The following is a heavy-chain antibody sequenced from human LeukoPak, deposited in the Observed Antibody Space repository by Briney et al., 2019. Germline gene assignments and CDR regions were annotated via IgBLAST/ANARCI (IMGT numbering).Heavy chain of an antibody. J-gene: IGHJ4*02. Sequence: GGSLRLSCAASGFTFRNHWMHWVRQAPGKGLVWVSHINGDGSSATYADSVKGRFTISRDNAKNTLYLQMNSLRAEDTGVYYCVRGGFGSGLDYWGQGTLVTVSS. CDR2: INGDGSSA. CDR1: GFTFRNHW. V-gene: IGHV3-74*01. CDR3: VRGGFGSGLDY. D-gene: IGHD6-19*01.